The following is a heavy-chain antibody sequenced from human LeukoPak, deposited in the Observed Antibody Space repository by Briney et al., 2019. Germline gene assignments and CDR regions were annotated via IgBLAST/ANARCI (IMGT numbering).Heavy chain of an antibody. Sequence: ASVKVSCKASGYTFTSYDINWVRQATGQGLEWMGWMNPNSGNTGYAQKFQGRVTMTRNSSITTAYMELSSLSSEDTALYYCTRRHGRCSDGSCYYPDYWGQGTLVTVSS. CDR2: MNPNSGNT. J-gene: IGHJ4*02. V-gene: IGHV1-8*01. D-gene: IGHD2-15*01. CDR1: GYTFTSYD. CDR3: TRRHGRCSDGSCYYPDY.